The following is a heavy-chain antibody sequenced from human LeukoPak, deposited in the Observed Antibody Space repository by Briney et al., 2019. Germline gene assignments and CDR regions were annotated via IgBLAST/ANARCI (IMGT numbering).Heavy chain of an antibody. Sequence: GGSLRLSCAASGFTFSSYGMHWVRQAPGKGLEWVAVISYDGSNKYYADSVKGRFTISRDNSKNTLYLQMNSLRAEDTAVYYCAKESDAVAGLDYWGQGTLVTVSS. CDR3: AKESDAVAGLDY. J-gene: IGHJ4*02. V-gene: IGHV3-30*18. CDR1: GFTFSSYG. D-gene: IGHD6-19*01. CDR2: ISYDGSNK.